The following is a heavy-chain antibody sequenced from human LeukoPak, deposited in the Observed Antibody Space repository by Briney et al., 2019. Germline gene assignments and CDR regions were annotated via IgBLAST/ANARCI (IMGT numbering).Heavy chain of an antibody. Sequence: GGSLRLSCAVSGFTFSSYAMSWVRQAPGKGLEWVSAISGRGGNTYYADSVKGRFTISRDNSKSTLYLQMNSLRAEDTAVYYCAKAGSRPVAAADLFDYWGQGTLVTVSS. CDR3: AKAGSRPVAAADLFDY. V-gene: IGHV3-23*01. CDR1: GFTFSSYA. CDR2: ISGRGGNT. J-gene: IGHJ4*02. D-gene: IGHD6-13*01.